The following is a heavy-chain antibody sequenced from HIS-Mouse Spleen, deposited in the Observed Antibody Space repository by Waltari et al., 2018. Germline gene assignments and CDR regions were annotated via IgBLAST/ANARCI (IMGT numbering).Heavy chain of an antibody. J-gene: IGHJ5*02. CDR1: GFNFSSQG. D-gene: IGHD6-19*01. CDR2: ISYDGSNK. V-gene: IGHV3-30*18. CDR3: AKASFYSSGWFDP. Sequence: QVQLVESGGGVVQPGRPLRLYCAASGFNFSSQGMSWVRQAPGKGLEWVAVISYDGSNKYYADSVKGRFTISRDNSKNTLYLQMNSLRAEDTAVYYCAKASFYSSGWFDPWGQGTLVTVSS.